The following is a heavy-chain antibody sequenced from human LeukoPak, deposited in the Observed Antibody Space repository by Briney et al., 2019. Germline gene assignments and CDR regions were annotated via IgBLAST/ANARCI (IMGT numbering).Heavy chain of an antibody. CDR1: GYTFTGYY. D-gene: IGHD4-23*01. J-gene: IGHJ4*02. CDR2: INPNSGGT. CDR3: VRASGDYGGNSYFDY. Sequence: GVSVKVSCKASGYTFTGYYMHWVRQAPGQGLECMGWINPNSGGTNYAQKFQGRVTMTRDTSIRTAYMELSRLRSDDTAVYYCVRASGDYGGNSYFDYWGQGTLVTVSS. V-gene: IGHV1-2*02.